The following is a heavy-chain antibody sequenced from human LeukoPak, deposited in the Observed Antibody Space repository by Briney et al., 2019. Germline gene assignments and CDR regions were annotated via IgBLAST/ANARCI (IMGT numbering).Heavy chain of an antibody. V-gene: IGHV4-38-2*02. J-gene: IGHJ6*03. D-gene: IGHD2-2*01. CDR1: GYSISSGYY. CDR3: ARISFQPRPYYYYYMDV. CDR2: IYHSGST. Sequence: SETLSLTCTVSGYSISSGYYWGWIRQPPGKGLEWIGSIYHSGSTYYNPSLKSRVTISVDTSKNQFPLKLSSVTAADTAVYYCARISFQPRPYYYYYMDVWGKGTTVTVSS.